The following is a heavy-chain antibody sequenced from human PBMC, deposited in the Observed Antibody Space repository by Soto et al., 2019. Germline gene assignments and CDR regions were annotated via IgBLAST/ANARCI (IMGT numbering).Heavy chain of an antibody. J-gene: IGHJ5*02. CDR3: ARVLTSVTTGELDP. V-gene: IGHV1-2*02. D-gene: IGHD4-17*01. CDR1: GYTFTAYF. Sequence: QAQLVQSGAAVKKPGASVTVSCKASGYTFTAYFIHWVRQAPGQGVGWVGWINPNNGATNIARKFQGRVTMTRDTSISTAYMELSRVRSDDTGIFYCARVLTSVTTGELDPWGQGTLVTVSS. CDR2: INPNNGAT.